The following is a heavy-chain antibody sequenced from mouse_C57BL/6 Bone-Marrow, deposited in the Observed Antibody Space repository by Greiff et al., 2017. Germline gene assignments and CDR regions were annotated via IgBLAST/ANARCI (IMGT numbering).Heavy chain of an antibody. CDR2: IDPANGNT. CDR1: GFYIKNTY. J-gene: IGHJ4*01. Sequence: VQLQQSVAELVRPGASVKLSCTASGFYIKNTYMHWVKQRPEQGLEWIGRIDPANGNTKYATKFQGKATITADTSSNTAYLQLSSLTSEDTAIYYCARQRHGAMDYWGQGTSVTVSS. CDR3: ARQRHGAMDY. D-gene: IGHD1-2*01. V-gene: IGHV14-3*01.